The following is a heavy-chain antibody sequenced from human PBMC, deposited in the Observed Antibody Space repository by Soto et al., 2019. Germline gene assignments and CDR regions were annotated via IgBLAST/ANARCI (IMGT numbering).Heavy chain of an antibody. V-gene: IGHV3-66*01. Sequence: EVQLVESGGDLVQPGGSLRLSCAASGFTVSSNYMSWVRQAPGKGLEWVSVIYSGGSTCYADSVKGRFTISRDNSKNTLYLQMNSLRVEDTAVYYCTRDHYSGGWARGPWFDPWGQGVLVTVSS. CDR1: GFTVSSNY. CDR3: TRDHYSGGWARGPWFDP. CDR2: IYSGGST. D-gene: IGHD6-19*01. J-gene: IGHJ5*02.